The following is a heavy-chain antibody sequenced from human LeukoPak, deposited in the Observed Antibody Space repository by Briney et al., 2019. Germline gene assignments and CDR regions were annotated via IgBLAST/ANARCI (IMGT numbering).Heavy chain of an antibody. CDR2: IYYSGST. V-gene: IGHV4-59*01. CDR1: GGSISSYY. J-gene: IGHJ4*02. Sequence: PSETLSLTCTVSGGSISSYYWSWIRQPPGKGLEWIGYIYYSGSTNYNPSLKSRVTISVDTSKNQFSLKLSSVTAADTAVYYCATGRRGYSYGYYFDYWGQGTLVTVSS. D-gene: IGHD5-18*01. CDR3: ATGRRGYSYGYYFDY.